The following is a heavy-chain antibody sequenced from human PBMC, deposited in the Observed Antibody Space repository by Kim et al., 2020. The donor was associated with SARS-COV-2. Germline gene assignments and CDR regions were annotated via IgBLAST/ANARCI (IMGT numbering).Heavy chain of an antibody. CDR2: ISYDGSNK. CDR1: GFTFSSYG. Sequence: GGSLRLSCAASGFTFSSYGMHWVRQAPGKGLEWVAVISYDGSNKYYADSVKGRFTITRDNSKNTLYLEMNSLRTEDTAVYYCAKESAALLWFGAVGYFDSWGQGTLVTVSS. D-gene: IGHD3-10*01. J-gene: IGHJ4*02. V-gene: IGHV3-30*18. CDR3: AKESAALLWFGAVGYFDS.